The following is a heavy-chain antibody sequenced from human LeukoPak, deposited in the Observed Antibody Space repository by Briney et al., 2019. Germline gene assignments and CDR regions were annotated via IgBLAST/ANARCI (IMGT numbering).Heavy chain of an antibody. CDR2: INPQSGGT. J-gene: IGHJ1*01. CDR1: GYTFTCYY. CDR3: ARSASGSYWNFHH. V-gene: IGHV1-2*02. Sequence: ASVKVSCKASGYTFTCYYIHWVRQAPGQGLDYMGWINPQSGGTNNAQKFQGRVTMTRGTSISTAYMDLSRLRSDDTAVYYCARSASGSYWNFHHWGQGTLVTVSS. D-gene: IGHD1-26*01.